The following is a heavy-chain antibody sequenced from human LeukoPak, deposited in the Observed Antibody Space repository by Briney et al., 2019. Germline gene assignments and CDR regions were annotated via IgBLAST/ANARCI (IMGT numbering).Heavy chain of an antibody. CDR1: GGPIRGTSYY. V-gene: IGHV4-39*02. Sequence: PSETLSLTCIVSGGPIRGTSYYWGWIRQSPGKGLEWIGSVSYSGSPYYNPSLKSRVAISIDTSKNLFSLELTSVTAADTAVYYCARGPTYYYGSGSPYFDYWGQGTLVTVSS. CDR2: VSYSGSP. CDR3: ARGPTYYYGSGSPYFDY. D-gene: IGHD3-10*01. J-gene: IGHJ4*02.